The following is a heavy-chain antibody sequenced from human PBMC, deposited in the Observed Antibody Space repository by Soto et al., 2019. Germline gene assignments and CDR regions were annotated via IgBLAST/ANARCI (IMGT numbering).Heavy chain of an antibody. J-gene: IGHJ4*02. D-gene: IGHD2-2*03. V-gene: IGHV4-59*01. CDR1: GDSISSYS. CDR3: AREGNLGRWIQPLDS. CDR2: IHYNGNT. Sequence: QVQLQVSGPGLVKPSETLSLTCTVSGDSISSYSWCWIRQLPGKGLGRIGNIHYNGNTKYSPYINSRDTMSADTSKNHFSLKQISVTTADTAVYFCAREGNLGRWIQPLDSWGQGTLVTVSS.